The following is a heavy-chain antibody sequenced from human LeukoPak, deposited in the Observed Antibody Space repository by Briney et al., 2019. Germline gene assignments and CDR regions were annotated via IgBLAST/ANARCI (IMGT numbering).Heavy chain of an antibody. CDR1: GFTFSRYW. D-gene: IGHD1-1*01. Sequence: GGSLRLSCAASGFTFSRYWMNWVRQAPGKGLEWVATIKGDGSELAYVDSVKGRFIISRDNTKNSLYLQLNSLRVEDTAFYYCLKDDDHWKFDIWGQGTMVTVSS. J-gene: IGHJ3*02. V-gene: IGHV3-7*03. CDR2: IKGDGSEL. CDR3: LKDDDHWKFDI.